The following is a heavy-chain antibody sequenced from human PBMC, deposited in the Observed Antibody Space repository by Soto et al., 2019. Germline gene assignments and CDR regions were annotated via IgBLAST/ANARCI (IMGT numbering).Heavy chain of an antibody. CDR2: ISKDGNSK. V-gene: IGHV3-30-3*01. Sequence: GGSLRLSCAASGFTFSNYAIHWVRKYPGKGLEWVTIISKDGNSKHYADSVKGRFTISRDNSKNTLFLQMNSLRAEDTAVYYCARDPQGSYCYIDYWGQGTPVTVSS. CDR3: ARDPQGSYCYIDY. J-gene: IGHJ4*02. D-gene: IGHD3-10*01. CDR1: GFTFSNYA.